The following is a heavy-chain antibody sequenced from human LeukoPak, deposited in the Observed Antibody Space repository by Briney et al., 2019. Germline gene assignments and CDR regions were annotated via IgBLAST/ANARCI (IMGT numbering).Heavy chain of an antibody. D-gene: IGHD3-22*01. Sequence: PSETLSLTCSVYGGSFSGYFWTYIRQPPGRGLEWIGEINHGGSTSYNPSLKSRVTISRDTSKNQFSLRLTSVTAADTAVYYCARGSIYYGDSSAYFDYWGQGSLVTVSS. CDR2: INHGGST. V-gene: IGHV4-34*01. CDR1: GGSFSGYF. J-gene: IGHJ4*02. CDR3: ARGSIYYGDSSAYFDY.